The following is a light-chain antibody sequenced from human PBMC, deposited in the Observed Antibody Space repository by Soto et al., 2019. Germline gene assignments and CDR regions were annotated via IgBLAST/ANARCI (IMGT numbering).Light chain of an antibody. CDR2: GNS. CDR3: QSYDSSLSGSV. CDR1: ISNIGAGYD. Sequence: QLVLTQPPSVSGAPGQRVTISCTGSISNIGAGYDVHWYQQLPGTAPKLLIYGNSNRPSGVPDRFSGSKSGTSASLAITGLQAEDEADYYCQSYDSSLSGSVFGGGTKLTVL. J-gene: IGLJ3*02. V-gene: IGLV1-40*01.